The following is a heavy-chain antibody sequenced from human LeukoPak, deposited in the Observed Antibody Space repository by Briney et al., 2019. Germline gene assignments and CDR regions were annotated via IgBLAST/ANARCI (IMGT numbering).Heavy chain of an antibody. CDR2: ISGSGGST. V-gene: IGHV3-23*01. J-gene: IGHJ4*02. Sequence: GGSLRLSCAASGFTFSSYAMSWVRQAPGKGLEWVSAISGSGGSTYYADSVKGRFTISRDNSENTLYLQMNSLRAEDTAVYYCAKDFGVYDILTGYYNSPFDYWGQGTLVTVSS. CDR3: AKDFGVYDILTGYYNSPFDY. D-gene: IGHD3-9*01. CDR1: GFTFSSYA.